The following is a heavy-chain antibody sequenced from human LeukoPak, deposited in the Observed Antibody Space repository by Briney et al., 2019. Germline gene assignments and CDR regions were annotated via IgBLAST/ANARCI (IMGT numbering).Heavy chain of an antibody. CDR3: ARAVNYYDSSGYGYMDV. V-gene: IGHV1-2*02. CDR1: GYTFTGYY. CDR2: INPNSGCT. Sequence: ASVKVSCKASGYTFTGYYMHWVRQAPGQGLEWMGWINPNSGCTNYAQKFQGRVTMTRDTSISTVYMELSRLRSDDTAVYYCARAVNYYDSSGYGYMDVWGKGTTVTVSS. J-gene: IGHJ6*03. D-gene: IGHD3-22*01.